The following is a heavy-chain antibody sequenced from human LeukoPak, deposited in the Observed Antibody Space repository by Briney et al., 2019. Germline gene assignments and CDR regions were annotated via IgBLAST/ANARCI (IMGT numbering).Heavy chain of an antibody. CDR1: GGSISSSSQY. D-gene: IGHD1-26*01. CDR2: IYYSGST. CDR3: ANGGSIVGATESPPNWFDP. J-gene: IGHJ5*02. Sequence: PSETLSLTCTVSGGSISSSSQYWVWIRQPPGKELEWIGSIYYSGSTYYNPSLKSRVTISVDTSKNQISLKVSSVTAADTAVYYCANGGSIVGATESPPNWFDPWGQGTLVTVSS. V-gene: IGHV4-39*01.